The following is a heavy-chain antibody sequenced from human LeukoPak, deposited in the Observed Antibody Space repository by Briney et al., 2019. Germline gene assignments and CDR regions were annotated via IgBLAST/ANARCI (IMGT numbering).Heavy chain of an antibody. Sequence: PSETLSLTCTVSGGSISSSSYYWGWIRQPPGKGLECIGSNYYSGSTYYNPSLKILVTLSVDTSKNQFSLKLSSVTAADTAVYYCASGHALITMIVVVIFDAFDIWGQGTMVTVSS. CDR2: NYYSGST. J-gene: IGHJ3*02. V-gene: IGHV4-39*01. D-gene: IGHD3-22*01. CDR1: GGSISSSSYY. CDR3: ASGHALITMIVVVIFDAFDI.